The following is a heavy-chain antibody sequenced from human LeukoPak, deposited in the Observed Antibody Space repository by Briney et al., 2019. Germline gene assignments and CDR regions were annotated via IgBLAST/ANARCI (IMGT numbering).Heavy chain of an antibody. J-gene: IGHJ4*02. Sequence: GGSLRLSCAASGFTFSSHAMGWVRQAPGKGLEWVSGISASGGSTYYADSVKGRFTISRDNSKNTLYLQMNSLRAEDTALYYCAKDGDSIAVAGHFDYWGQGTLVTVSS. CDR2: ISASGGST. CDR3: AKDGDSIAVAGHFDY. D-gene: IGHD6-19*01. CDR1: GFTFSSHA. V-gene: IGHV3-23*01.